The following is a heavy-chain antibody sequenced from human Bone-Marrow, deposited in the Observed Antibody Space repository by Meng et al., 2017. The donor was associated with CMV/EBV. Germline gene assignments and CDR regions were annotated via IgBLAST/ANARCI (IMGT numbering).Heavy chain of an antibody. J-gene: IGHJ6*02. CDR3: ARIISSVYYYYGMDV. D-gene: IGHD6-13*01. V-gene: IGHV2-26*01. Sequence: SGHTLVTPTETLTLTCTVFGFSLSNARMGVSWIRQPPGKALEWLAHIFSNDEKSYSTSLKSRLTISKDTSKSQVVLTMTNMDPVDTATYYCARIISSVYYYYGMDVWGQGTTVTVSS. CDR2: IFSNDEK. CDR1: GFSLSNARMG.